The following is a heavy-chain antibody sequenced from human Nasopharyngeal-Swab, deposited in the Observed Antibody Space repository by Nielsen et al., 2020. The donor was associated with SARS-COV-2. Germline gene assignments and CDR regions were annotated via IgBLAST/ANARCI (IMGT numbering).Heavy chain of an antibody. J-gene: IGHJ3*02. CDR2: IDPSDSYT. CDR1: GYSFTSYW. Sequence: GESLKISCKGSGYSFTSYWNSWVRQMPGKGLEGVGRIDPSDSYTNYSPSFQGHVTISADKSISTAYLQWSSLKASDTAMYYCARAPASIVGVTTPNAFDIWGQGTMVTVSS. V-gene: IGHV5-10-1*01. D-gene: IGHD1-26*01. CDR3: ARAPASIVGVTTPNAFDI.